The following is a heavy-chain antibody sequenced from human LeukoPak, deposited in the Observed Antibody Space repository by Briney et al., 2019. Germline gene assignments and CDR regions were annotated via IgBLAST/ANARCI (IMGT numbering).Heavy chain of an antibody. V-gene: IGHV3-53*01. Sequence: GGSLRLSCAASGFTVSSNYMGWVRQAPDKGLEWVSVIYSGGTTYYADSVKGRFTISRDISKNTVSLQMNSLRAEDTAVYYCARNFGTSYNSWGQGILVTVSS. CDR2: IYSGGTT. J-gene: IGHJ4*02. CDR3: ARNFGTSYNS. CDR1: GFTVSSNY. D-gene: IGHD2-2*01.